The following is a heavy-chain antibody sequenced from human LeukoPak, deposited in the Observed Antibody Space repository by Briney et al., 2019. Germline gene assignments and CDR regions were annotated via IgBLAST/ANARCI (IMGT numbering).Heavy chain of an antibody. V-gene: IGHV4-59*01. CDR2: ISYSGST. D-gene: IGHD1-26*01. CDR3: ARGSREVGPKYHFDY. CDR1: GGSISNYY. J-gene: IGHJ4*02. Sequence: SETLSLTCSVSGGSISNYYWSWVRQPPGKGLEWIEYISYSGSTNYNPSLKSRVTISVDTSKNQFSLKLSSVTAADTAVFYCARGSREVGPKYHFDYWGQGTLVTVSS.